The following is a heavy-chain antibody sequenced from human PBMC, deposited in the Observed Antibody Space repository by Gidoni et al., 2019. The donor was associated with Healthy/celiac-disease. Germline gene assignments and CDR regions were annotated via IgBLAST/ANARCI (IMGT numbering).Heavy chain of an antibody. CDR1: GSTFSSYG. Sequence: QVQLVASGGGVDQLGRSLGLSCAASGSTFSSYGMHWVRQAPGKGLEWVAVIWYDGSNKYYADSVKGRFTISRDNSKNTLYLQMNSLRAEDTAVYYCARDPLSRAARRGGTFDYWGQGTLVTVSS. CDR3: ARDPLSRAARRGGTFDY. CDR2: IWYDGSNK. V-gene: IGHV3-33*01. J-gene: IGHJ4*02. D-gene: IGHD6-6*01.